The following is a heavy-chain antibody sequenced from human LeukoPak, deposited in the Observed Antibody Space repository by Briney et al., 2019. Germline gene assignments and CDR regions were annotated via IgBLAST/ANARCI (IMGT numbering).Heavy chain of an antibody. J-gene: IGHJ4*02. D-gene: IGHD6-6*01. CDR3: ARNEFRSYGLVHC. Sequence: SATLSLTCTVSGDSMGNDYWSWIRPSAGKGLEWIGRISTSGSTDYNPSLRSRVTMSVDTSRNQFSLTLTSLTAADTAVYYCARNEFRSYGLVHCWGQGTLVTVSS. CDR2: ISTSGST. V-gene: IGHV4-4*07. CDR1: GDSMGNDY.